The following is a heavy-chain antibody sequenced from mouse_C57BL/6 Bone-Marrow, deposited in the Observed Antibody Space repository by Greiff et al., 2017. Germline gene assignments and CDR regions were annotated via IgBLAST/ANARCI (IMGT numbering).Heavy chain of an antibody. CDR1: GFNIKDDY. Sequence: VQLQQSGAELVRPGASVKLSCTASGFNIKDDYMHWVKQRPEQGLEWIGWIDPENGDTEYASKFQGKATITADTSSNTAYLQLSSLTSEDTAVYYCTPFYYGSSYCYFDVWGTGTTVTVSS. D-gene: IGHD1-1*01. CDR2: IDPENGDT. CDR3: TPFYYGSSYCYFDV. J-gene: IGHJ1*03. V-gene: IGHV14-4*01.